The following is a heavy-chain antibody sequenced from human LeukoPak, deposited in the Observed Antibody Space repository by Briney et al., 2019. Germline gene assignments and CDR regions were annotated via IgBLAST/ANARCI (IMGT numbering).Heavy chain of an antibody. CDR3: ARGGGYSSPAIDY. CDR1: GGSFSGYY. V-gene: IGHV4-34*01. Sequence: SETLSLTCAVYGGSFSGYYWSWIRQPPGKGLEWIGEINHSGGTNYNPSLKSRVTISVDTSKNQFSLKLSSVTAADTAVYYCARGGGYSSPAIDYWGQGTLVTVSS. CDR2: INHSGGT. J-gene: IGHJ4*02. D-gene: IGHD5-18*01.